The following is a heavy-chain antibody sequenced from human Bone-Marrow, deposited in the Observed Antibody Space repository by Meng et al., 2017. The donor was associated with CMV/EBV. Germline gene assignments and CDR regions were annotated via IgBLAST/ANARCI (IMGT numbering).Heavy chain of an antibody. CDR1: YW. J-gene: IGHJ4*02. CDR3: ARHGSIGSGSYRTPFDY. CDR2: IYHSDADA. D-gene: IGHD1-26*01. Sequence: YWIGWVRQVPGKGMEWIGLIYHSDADARYSPSFQGQVTISVDKSSSIAYLQWSSLKASDTAIYYCARHGSIGSGSYRTPFDYWGQGTLVTVSS. V-gene: IGHV5-51*01.